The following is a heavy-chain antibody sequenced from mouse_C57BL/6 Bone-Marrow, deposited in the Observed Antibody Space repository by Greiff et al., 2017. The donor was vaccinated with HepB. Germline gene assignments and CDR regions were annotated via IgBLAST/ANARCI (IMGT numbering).Heavy chain of an antibody. CDR1: GYTFTSYT. D-gene: IGHD2-3*01. CDR2: INPSSGYT. CDR3: ARYGYYFYWYFDV. Sequence: VQLQQSGAELARPGASVKMSCKASGYTFTSYTMHWVKQRPGQGLEWIGYINPSSGYTKYNQKFKDKATLTADKSSSTAYMQLSSLTSEDSAVYYCARYGYYFYWYFDVWGTGTTVTVSS. V-gene: IGHV1-4*01. J-gene: IGHJ1*03.